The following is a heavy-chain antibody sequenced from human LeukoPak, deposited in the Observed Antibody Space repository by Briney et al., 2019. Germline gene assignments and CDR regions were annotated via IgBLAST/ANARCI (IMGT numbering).Heavy chain of an antibody. D-gene: IGHD3-10*01. CDR2: IVVGSGNT. V-gene: IGHV1-58*02. Sequence: GTSVKVSCKASGFTXTSSAMQWVRQARGQRLEWIGWIVVGSGNTNYAQKFQERVTITRDMSTSTAYMELSSLRSEDTAVYYCAADHDLWFGDPLYGMDVWGQGTTVTVSS. CDR3: AADHDLWFGDPLYGMDV. J-gene: IGHJ6*02. CDR1: GFTXTSSA.